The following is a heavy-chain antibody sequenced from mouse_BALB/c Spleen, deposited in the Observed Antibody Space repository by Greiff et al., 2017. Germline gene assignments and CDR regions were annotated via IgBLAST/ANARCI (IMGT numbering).Heavy chain of an antibody. D-gene: IGHD2-10*02. CDR1: GYAFTSYN. V-gene: IGHV1S135*01. J-gene: IGHJ3*01. CDR3: ARKGYGNYVWFAY. Sequence: VQLQQSGPELVKPGASVKVSCKASGYAFTSYNMYWVKQSHGKSLEWIGYIDPYNGGTSYNQKFKGKATLTVDKSSSTAYMHLNSLTSEDSTVYYCARKGYGNYVWFAYWGQGTLVTVSA. CDR2: IDPYNGGT.